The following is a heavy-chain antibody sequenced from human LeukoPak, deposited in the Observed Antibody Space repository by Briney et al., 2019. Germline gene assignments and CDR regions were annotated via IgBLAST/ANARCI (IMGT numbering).Heavy chain of an antibody. D-gene: IGHD1-26*01. J-gene: IGHJ3*02. Sequence: ASVKVSCKASGCTFTSYGISWVRQAPGPGLEWMGWISAYNGNTNYAQKLQGRVTMTTDTSTSTAYMELRSLRSDDTAVYYCARQETSSYNGAFDIWGQGTMVTVSS. CDR3: ARQETSSYNGAFDI. CDR2: ISAYNGNT. CDR1: GCTFTSYG. V-gene: IGHV1-18*01.